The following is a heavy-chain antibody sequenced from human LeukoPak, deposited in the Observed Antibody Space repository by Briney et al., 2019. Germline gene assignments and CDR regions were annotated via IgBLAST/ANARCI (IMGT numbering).Heavy chain of an antibody. J-gene: IGHJ4*02. V-gene: IGHV3-23*01. D-gene: IGHD3-3*01. CDR1: GFTFSTYA. Sequence: GGSLRLSCAVSGFTFSTYAMSWVRQAPGKGLEWVSGISASGGDTYYADSVKGRFTISRDNPKNTLYLQMNSLRAEDTAVYYCAKDDDDFWSGYYPFDYWGQGTLVTVSA. CDR3: AKDDDDFWSGYYPFDY. CDR2: ISASGGDT.